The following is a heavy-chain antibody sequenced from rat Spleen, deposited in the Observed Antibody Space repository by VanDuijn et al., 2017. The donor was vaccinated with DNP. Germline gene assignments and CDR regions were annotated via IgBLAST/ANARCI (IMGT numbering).Heavy chain of an antibody. CDR1: AYSITSNY. D-gene: IGHD1-2*01. CDR3: SKYYYSSYFDY. J-gene: IGHJ2*01. V-gene: IGHV3-1*01. CDR2: IIYSGST. Sequence: EVQLQESGPGLVKPSQSLSLTCSVTAYSITSNYWGWIRKFPGNKMEWIGYIIYSGSTGYNPSLKSRISITRDTSKNQFFLQLNSSTTEDTATYYCSKYYYSSYFDYWGQGVMVTVSS.